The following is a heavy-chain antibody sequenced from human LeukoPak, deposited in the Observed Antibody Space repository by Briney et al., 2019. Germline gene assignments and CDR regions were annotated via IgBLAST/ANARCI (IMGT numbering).Heavy chain of an antibody. V-gene: IGHV1-46*01. D-gene: IGHD4-17*01. J-gene: IGHJ6*03. CDR2: INPSISST. CDR3: ARDRATVTAYYYYYMDV. CDR1: GYTFTSYY. Sequence: ASVKVSCKASGYTFTSYYVHWVRQAPGQGLEWMGVINPSISSTTYAQKFQGRVTMTRDMSTSTVYMELSSLRSEDTAVYYCARDRATVTAYYYYYMDVWGKGTTVTISS.